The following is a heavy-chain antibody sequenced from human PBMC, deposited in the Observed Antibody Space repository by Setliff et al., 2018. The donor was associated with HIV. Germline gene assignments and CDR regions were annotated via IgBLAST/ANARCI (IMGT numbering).Heavy chain of an antibody. Sequence: GGSLRLSCAASGFTFSSYAMSWVRQAPGKGLEWVSVINSGGSTSYADSVKGRFTISRDNSKNTLYLQMNRLGAEDTAVYYCAREVGDSSGYYYRNYYFDSWGQGTLVTVSS. V-gene: IGHV3-53*01. CDR3: AREVGDSSGYYYRNYYFDS. CDR2: INSGGST. J-gene: IGHJ4*02. CDR1: GFTFSSYA. D-gene: IGHD3-22*01.